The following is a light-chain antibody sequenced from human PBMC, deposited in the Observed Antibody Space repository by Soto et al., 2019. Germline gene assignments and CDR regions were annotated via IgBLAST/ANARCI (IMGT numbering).Light chain of an antibody. CDR2: DVT. Sequence: QSALTQPASVSGCPGQSITISCTGTSSDVGGYNFVSWYQQHPDKAPKLMIYDVTNRPSGVSNRFSGSKSGNTASLTISGLQAEDEADYYCSSYTSISTYVFGTGTKVTVL. V-gene: IGLV2-14*01. CDR1: SSDVGGYNF. J-gene: IGLJ1*01. CDR3: SSYTSISTYV.